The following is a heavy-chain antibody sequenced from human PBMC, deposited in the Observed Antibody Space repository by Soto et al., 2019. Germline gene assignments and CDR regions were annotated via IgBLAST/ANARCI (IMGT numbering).Heavy chain of an antibody. CDR1: GGSISSYR. V-gene: IGHV4-4*07. Sequence: SETLSLTCTVSGGSISSYRWSWIRQPAGKGLEWIGRLNTYGNTHYNPSLKSRVTVSVDTSRNQFFLTLRSVTAADSAVYHCGRESGETWDCEASWGQGTPVTVSS. D-gene: IGHD1-26*01. CDR3: GRESGETWDCEAS. CDR2: LNTYGNT. J-gene: IGHJ5*02.